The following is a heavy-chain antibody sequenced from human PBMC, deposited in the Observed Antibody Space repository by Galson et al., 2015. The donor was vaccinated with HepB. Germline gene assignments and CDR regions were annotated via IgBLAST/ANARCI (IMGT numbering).Heavy chain of an antibody. CDR2: IKQDGSEK. J-gene: IGHJ4*02. CDR1: GFTFSSYW. Sequence: SLRLSCAASGFTFSSYWMSWVRQAPGKGLEWVANIKQDGSEKYYVDSVKGRFTISRDNAKNSLYLQMNSLRAEDTAVYYCAREREAGYSYGWSPYFDYWSQGTLVTVSS. D-gene: IGHD5-18*01. V-gene: IGHV3-7*01. CDR3: AREREAGYSYGWSPYFDY.